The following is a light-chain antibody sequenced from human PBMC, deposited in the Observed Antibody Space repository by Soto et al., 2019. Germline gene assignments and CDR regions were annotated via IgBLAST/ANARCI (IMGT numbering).Light chain of an antibody. CDR1: QSVSSN. J-gene: IGKJ3*01. CDR2: GAS. Sequence: EIVMTQSPATLSVSPGERATLSCRASQSVSSNLAWYQQKPGQAPRLLIYGASTRATGIPARFSGSGSGTESTRTISSLQSEDFAVYYCQQYNNWPFTFGPGTQVYI. V-gene: IGKV3-15*01. CDR3: QQYNNWPFT.